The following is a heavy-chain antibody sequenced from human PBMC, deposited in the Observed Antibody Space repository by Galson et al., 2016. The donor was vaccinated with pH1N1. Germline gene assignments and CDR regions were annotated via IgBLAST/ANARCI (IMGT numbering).Heavy chain of an antibody. CDR2: INPNSGGT. J-gene: IGHJ5*02. V-gene: IGHV1-2*02. D-gene: IGHD3-10*01. CDR3: ATGSGNSWFDP. CDR1: GYTFIVHY. Sequence: SVKASCKASGYTFIVHYIHWARQAPGHGLEWMGWINPNSGGTNYAQNFQGRVTLTRDTSINTAYMELSSLTSDDTAVYYCATGSGNSWFDPWGQGTLVTVSS.